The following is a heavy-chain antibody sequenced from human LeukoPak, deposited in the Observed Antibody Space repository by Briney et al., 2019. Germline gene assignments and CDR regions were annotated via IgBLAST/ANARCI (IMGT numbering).Heavy chain of an antibody. D-gene: IGHD3-22*01. CDR1: GGSISSQY. Sequence: ETLSLTCTVSGGSISSQYWSWIRQPPGKGLEWVSFISPSGDRTSNADSVEGRFTISRDNTRNTLYLQMNSLRDEDTGVYYCAIMHGYYDGSGFWVQWGQGTLVTVSS. CDR2: ISPSGDRT. CDR3: AIMHGYYDGSGFWVQ. J-gene: IGHJ4*02. V-gene: IGHV3-23*01.